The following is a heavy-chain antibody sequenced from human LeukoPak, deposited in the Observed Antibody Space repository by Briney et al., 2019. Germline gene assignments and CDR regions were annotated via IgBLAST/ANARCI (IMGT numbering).Heavy chain of an antibody. V-gene: IGHV1-18*01. CDR1: GYSFTNFG. D-gene: IGHD2-15*01. J-gene: IGHJ4*02. CDR2: ISAYNGNT. Sequence: GASVKVSCKASGYSFTNFGITWVRQAPGQGLEWMGWISAYNGNTDYVQNFQGRVTVTADTSTSTAYMELRGLRSDDTAVYYCARSGCSAGTCYSQTVKFDYWGQGTLVTVSS. CDR3: ARSGCSAGTCYSQTVKFDY.